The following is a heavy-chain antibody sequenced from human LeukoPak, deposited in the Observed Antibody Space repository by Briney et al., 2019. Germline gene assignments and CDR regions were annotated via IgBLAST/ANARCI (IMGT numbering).Heavy chain of an antibody. D-gene: IGHD1-1*01. V-gene: IGHV3-7*03. CDR2: IKEDGSSR. Sequence: GGSLRLSCAASGFSLSGYWMSWVRQAPGKGPEWVANIKEDGSSRYYLESVRGRFTISRDNSENSLYLQMNSLRAEDTAVYYCATHWRGRWGQGTLVTVSS. J-gene: IGHJ4*02. CDR1: GFSLSGYW. CDR3: ATHWRGR.